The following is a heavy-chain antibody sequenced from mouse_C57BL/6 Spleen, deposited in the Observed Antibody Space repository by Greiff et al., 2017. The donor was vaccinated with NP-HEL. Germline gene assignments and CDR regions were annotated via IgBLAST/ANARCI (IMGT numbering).Heavy chain of an antibody. D-gene: IGHD1-1*02. V-gene: IGHV1-82*01. J-gene: IGHJ2*01. CDR1: GYAFSSSW. CDR2: IYPGDGDT. CDR3: ARGGDLDY. Sequence: QVQLQESGPELVKPGASVKISCKASGYAFSSSWMNWVKQRPGKGLEWIGRIYPGDGDTNYNGKFKGKATLTADKSSSTAYMQLSSLTSEDSAVYFCARGGDLDYWGQGTTLTVSS.